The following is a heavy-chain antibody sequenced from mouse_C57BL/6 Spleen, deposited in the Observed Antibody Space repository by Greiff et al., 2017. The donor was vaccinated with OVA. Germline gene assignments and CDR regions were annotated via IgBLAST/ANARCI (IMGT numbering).Heavy chain of an antibody. CDR3: ARGVDSSGRRAAMDY. J-gene: IGHJ4*01. Sequence: QVQLQQPGAELVMPGASVKLSCKASGYTFTSYWMHWVKQRPGQGLEWIGEIDPSDSYTNYNQKFKGKSTLTVDKSSSTAYMQLSSLTSADAAVYYCARGVDSSGRRAAMDYWGQGTSVTVSS. V-gene: IGHV1-69*01. D-gene: IGHD3-2*02. CDR2: IDPSDSYT. CDR1: GYTFTSYW.